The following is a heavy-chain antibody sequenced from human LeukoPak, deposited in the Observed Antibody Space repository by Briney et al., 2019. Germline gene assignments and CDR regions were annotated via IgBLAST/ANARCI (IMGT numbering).Heavy chain of an antibody. Sequence: ASVKVSCKASGYTFTGYYMHWVRQAPGQGLEWMGWINPNSGGTNYAQKFQGRVTMTRDTSISTAYMELSRLRSDDTAVYYCARSIAVAGKAPYYYGMDVWGQGTTVTVSS. CDR3: ARSIAVAGKAPYYYGMDV. J-gene: IGHJ6*02. CDR2: INPNSGGT. D-gene: IGHD6-19*01. V-gene: IGHV1-2*02. CDR1: GYTFTGYY.